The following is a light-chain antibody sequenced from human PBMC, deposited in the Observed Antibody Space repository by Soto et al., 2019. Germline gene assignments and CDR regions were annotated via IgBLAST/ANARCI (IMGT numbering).Light chain of an antibody. CDR3: QQANSLPIT. Sequence: DIPMTQSPSSVSASVGDRVTITCRASQDILSWLAWYQQKPGEAPRPLIYASSNLQSGVPSRFSGSGSGTDFTLTISRLQPEDFATYYCQQANSLPITFGPGTRFDIK. V-gene: IGKV1-12*01. CDR2: ASS. J-gene: IGKJ3*01. CDR1: QDILSW.